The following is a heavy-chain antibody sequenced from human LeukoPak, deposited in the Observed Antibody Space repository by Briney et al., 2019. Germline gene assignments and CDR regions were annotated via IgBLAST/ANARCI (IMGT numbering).Heavy chain of an antibody. CDR1: GFSIRSSW. D-gene: IGHD7-27*01. J-gene: IGHJ4*02. CDR3: ARDPAWGAIDY. Sequence: GGSLRLSCAVSGFSIRSSWMSWVRQAPGKGLEWVADMNEDGSVTWYADSVKGRFTVSRDNAKNSVDLQMSSLRAENTAVYYCARDPAWGAIDYWGQGTLVTVSS. V-gene: IGHV3-7*01. CDR2: MNEDGSVT.